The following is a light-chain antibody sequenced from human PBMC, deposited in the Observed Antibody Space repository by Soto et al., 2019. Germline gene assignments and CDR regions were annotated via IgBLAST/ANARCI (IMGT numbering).Light chain of an antibody. CDR3: QQSHATPT. V-gene: IGKV1-39*01. J-gene: IGKJ4*01. CDR1: QTISVD. CDR2: AAS. Sequence: DIRMTQSPSSLSSSIGYIVTITCRASQTISVDLNWYQQKPGRVPTLLISAASTLHIGVPSRFVGSGYGTDFTLTISGLQPEDFATYYCQQSHATPTFGGGTKVDIK.